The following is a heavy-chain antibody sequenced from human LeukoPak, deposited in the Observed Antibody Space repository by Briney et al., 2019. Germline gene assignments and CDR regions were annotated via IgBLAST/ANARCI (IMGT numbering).Heavy chain of an antibody. CDR3: ARDSLRSGTGTIDY. CDR1: VGSISSPSYY. Sequence: SETLFLTCSVSVGSISSPSYYWGWFRQPPGKGLEWIGRIYYSGSTYYTSSLKRRVTIFEDMSKNQCSLKLTSVTAADTAVYYCARDSLRSGTGTIDYWGQETLVTVSS. D-gene: IGHD1-1*01. V-gene: IGHV4-39*02. J-gene: IGHJ4*02. CDR2: IYYSGST.